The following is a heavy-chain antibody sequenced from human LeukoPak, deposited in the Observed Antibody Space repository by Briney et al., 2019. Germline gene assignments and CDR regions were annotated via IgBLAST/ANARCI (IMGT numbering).Heavy chain of an antibody. D-gene: IGHD6-19*01. CDR3: VTDIRSGWRNY. J-gene: IGHJ4*02. V-gene: IGHV1-24*01. CDR2: FDPEDGEP. Sequence: ASVKVSCKVSGYTLTESSMHWVRQAPGNGPEWMGGFDPEDGEPIYAQKIQGRVTMTEDTSVHTAYMELRSLRSEDTAVYYCVTDIRSGWRNYWGQGTLITVSS. CDR1: GYTLTESS.